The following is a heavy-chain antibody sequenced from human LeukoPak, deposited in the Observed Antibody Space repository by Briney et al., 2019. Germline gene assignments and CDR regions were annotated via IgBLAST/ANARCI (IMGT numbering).Heavy chain of an antibody. J-gene: IGHJ5*02. V-gene: IGHV4-34*01. D-gene: IGHD3-16*01. CDR2: INHSGST. CDR3: ARGRGRMNWFDP. Sequence: SETLSLTCAVYGGSFSGYYWSWIRQPPGKGLEWIGEINHSGSTNYNPSLKSRVTISVDTSKNQFSLKLSSVTAADTAVYYCARGRGRMNWFDPWGQGTPVTVSS. CDR1: GGSFSGYY.